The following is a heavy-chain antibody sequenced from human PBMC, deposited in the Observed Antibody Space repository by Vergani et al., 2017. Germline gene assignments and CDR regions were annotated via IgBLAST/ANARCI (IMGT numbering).Heavy chain of an antibody. CDR3: ARHSTVEWLVKLGSIDP. Sequence: QLQLQESGPGLVKPSATLSLTCSVSGASIRSSNHYWGWIRQPPGKGLEWIASIYYSGSTYYNPSLTSRVTISVDTSKNRFSLKLSSVTAADTAVYFCARHSTVEWLVKLGSIDPWGQGILVTVSS. CDR2: IYYSGST. V-gene: IGHV4-39*01. J-gene: IGHJ5*02. D-gene: IGHD6-19*01. CDR1: GASIRSSNHY.